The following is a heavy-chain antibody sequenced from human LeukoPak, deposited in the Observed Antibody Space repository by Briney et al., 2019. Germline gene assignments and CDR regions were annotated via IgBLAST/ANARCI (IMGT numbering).Heavy chain of an antibody. CDR3: AREHSGSFYFDY. Sequence: SETLSLTCTVSGGSISSGGYYWSWIRQHPGKGLEWIGYIYYSGSTYYNPSLKSRVTISVDTSKNQFSPKLSSVTAADTAVYYCAREHSGSFYFDYWGQGTLVTVSS. J-gene: IGHJ4*02. CDR1: GGSISSGGYY. CDR2: IYYSGST. V-gene: IGHV4-31*03. D-gene: IGHD1-26*01.